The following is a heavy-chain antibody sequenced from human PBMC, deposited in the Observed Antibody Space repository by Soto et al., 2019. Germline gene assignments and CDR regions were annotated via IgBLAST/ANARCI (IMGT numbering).Heavy chain of an antibody. CDR1: GYTFTSYG. CDR3: ASDLGTMVRGVIMGPWYYYGMDV. J-gene: IGHJ6*02. CDR2: ISAYNGNT. D-gene: IGHD3-10*01. Sequence: GASVKVSCKASGYTFTSYGIRWGRQAPGQGLEWMGWISAYNGNTNYAQKLQGRVTMTTDTSTSTAYMELRSLRSDDTAVYYCASDLGTMVRGVIMGPWYYYGMDVWGQGTTVTVSS. V-gene: IGHV1-18*04.